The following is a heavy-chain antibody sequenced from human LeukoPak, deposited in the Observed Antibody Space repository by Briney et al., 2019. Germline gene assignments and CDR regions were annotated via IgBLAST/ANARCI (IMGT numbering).Heavy chain of an antibody. CDR2: VHTSEST. Sequence: SETLSLTCTVSGGSISGYYWSWIRQSAGKGLEWIGRVHTSESTSYNPSLKSRVTVSVDTSKNQFSLKLSSVTAADTAVYYCARGKALSGTYYYYFDYWGQGTLVTASS. D-gene: IGHD1-26*01. V-gene: IGHV4-4*07. CDR1: GGSISGYY. CDR3: ARGKALSGTYYYYFDY. J-gene: IGHJ4*02.